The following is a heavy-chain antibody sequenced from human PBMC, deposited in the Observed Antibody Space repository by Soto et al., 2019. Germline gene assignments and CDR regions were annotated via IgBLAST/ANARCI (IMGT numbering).Heavy chain of an antibody. V-gene: IGHV1-3*01. CDR3: ARSPHSSGSDLDY. D-gene: IGHD3-10*01. Sequence: ASVKVSCKASGYTFTSYAMHWVRQAPGQRLEWMGWINAGNGNTKYSQKFQGRVTITRDTSASTAYMELSSLRSEDTAVYYCARSPHSSGSDLDYWGQGTLVTVSS. CDR1: GYTFTSYA. J-gene: IGHJ4*02. CDR2: INAGNGNT.